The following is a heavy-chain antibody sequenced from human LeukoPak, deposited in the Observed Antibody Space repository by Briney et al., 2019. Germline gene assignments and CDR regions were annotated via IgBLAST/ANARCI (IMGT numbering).Heavy chain of an antibody. J-gene: IGHJ5*02. Sequence: PGGSLRLSCAASGFTFSYYGMHWVRQAPGKGLEWVAFIRYDGSNKYYADSVKGRFTISRDNSKNTLYLQMNSLRAEDTAVYYCARGIYDFWSGYYEGGYWFDPWGQGTLVTVSS. D-gene: IGHD3-3*01. CDR1: GFTFSYYG. CDR3: ARGIYDFWSGYYEGGYWFDP. CDR2: IRYDGSNK. V-gene: IGHV3-30*02.